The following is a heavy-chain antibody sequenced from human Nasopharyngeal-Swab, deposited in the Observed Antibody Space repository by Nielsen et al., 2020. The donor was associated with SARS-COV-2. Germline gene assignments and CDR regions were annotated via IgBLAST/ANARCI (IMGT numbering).Heavy chain of an antibody. CDR1: GGSISSGSYY. V-gene: IGHV4-61*02. D-gene: IGHD2-15*01. CDR3: ARDQYCSGGSCTVFDY. Sequence: SETLSLTCTVSGGSISSGSYYWSWIRQPAGKGLEWIGCIYTSGSTNYNPSLKSRVTISVDTSKNQFSLKLSSVTAADTAVYYCARDQYCSGGSCTVFDYWGQGTLVTVSS. J-gene: IGHJ4*02. CDR2: IYTSGST.